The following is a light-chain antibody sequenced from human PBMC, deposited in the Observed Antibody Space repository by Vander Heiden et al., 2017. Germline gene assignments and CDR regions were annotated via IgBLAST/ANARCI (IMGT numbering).Light chain of an antibody. Sequence: SSELTQDPAVSVALGQTVRITCQGDSLSTDSARWYQPKPAEAPVLVIYGETNRPSGIPVRFSGSSSGNTASLTITVAQAEDEADYYFNSRDSSGNLVFGGGTKLTVL. J-gene: IGLJ2*01. CDR1: SLSTDS. V-gene: IGLV3-19*01. CDR2: GET. CDR3: NSRDSSGNLV.